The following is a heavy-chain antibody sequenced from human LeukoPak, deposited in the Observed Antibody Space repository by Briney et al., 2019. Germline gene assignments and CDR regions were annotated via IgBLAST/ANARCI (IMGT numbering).Heavy chain of an antibody. V-gene: IGHV3-23*01. D-gene: IGHD3-16*01. CDR1: GFTFSSYA. CDR3: AKDWALLRVEAENNWIDP. J-gene: IGHJ5*02. CDR2: LSGTGATT. Sequence: GGSLRLSCAASGFTFSSYAMSWVRQAPGKGLEWVSALSGTGATTYYSDSVKGRFTISRDNSKNTLYLQMNSLRAEDTAVYYCAKDWALLRVEAENNWIDPWGQGTLATVSA.